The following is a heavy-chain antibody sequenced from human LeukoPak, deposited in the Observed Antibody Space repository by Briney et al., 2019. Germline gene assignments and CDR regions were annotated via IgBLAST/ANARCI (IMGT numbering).Heavy chain of an antibody. J-gene: IGHJ4*02. CDR1: GYTFTGYY. Sequence: ASVKVSCKASGYTFTGYYMHWVRQAPGQGLEWMGWINPNSGGTNYAQKFQGRVTMTRDTSLSTAYMELSRLRSDDPAVYYCAKHERGDSVYDFGSWGQGTLVTVSS. CDR2: INPNSGGT. V-gene: IGHV1-2*02. D-gene: IGHD5/OR15-5a*01. CDR3: AKHERGDSVYDFGS.